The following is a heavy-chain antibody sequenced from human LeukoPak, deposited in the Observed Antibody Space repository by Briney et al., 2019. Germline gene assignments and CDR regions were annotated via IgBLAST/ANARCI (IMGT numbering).Heavy chain of an antibody. Sequence: GGSLRLSCTASGFTFSNYAMSWVRQAPGKGLEWVSSISSSTIYTYYADSVKGRFTISRDNAKNSLYLQMNSLRAEDTAVYYCARGGSGNWNAPFDYWGQGTLVTVSS. CDR3: ARGGSGNWNAPFDY. J-gene: IGHJ4*02. CDR1: GFTFSNYA. D-gene: IGHD1-1*01. CDR2: ISSSTIYT. V-gene: IGHV3-21*01.